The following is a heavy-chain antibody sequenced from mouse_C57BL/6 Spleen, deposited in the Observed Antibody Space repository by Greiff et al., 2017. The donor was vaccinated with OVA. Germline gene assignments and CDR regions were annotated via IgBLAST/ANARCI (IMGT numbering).Heavy chain of an antibody. V-gene: IGHV5-9-1*02. CDR3: TSGNYGFAY. Sequence: DVQLQESGAGLVKPGGSLKLSCAASGFTFSSYAMSWVRQTPEKRLEWVAYISSGGDYIYYADTVKGRFTISRDNARNTLYLQMSSLKSEDTAMYYCTSGNYGFAYWGQGTLVTVSA. CDR1: GFTFSSYA. J-gene: IGHJ3*01. D-gene: IGHD2-1*01. CDR2: ISSGGDYI.